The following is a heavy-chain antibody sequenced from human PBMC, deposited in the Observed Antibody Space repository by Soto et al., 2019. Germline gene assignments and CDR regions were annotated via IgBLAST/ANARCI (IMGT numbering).Heavy chain of an antibody. J-gene: IGHJ3*02. CDR1: GFTFSSYD. Sequence: GGSLRLSCAASGFTFSSYDMHWVRQATGKGLEWVSAIGTAGDTYYPGSVKGRFTISRENAKNSLYLQMNSLRAGDTAVYYCARAGGRGYSGYDDAFDIWGQGTMVTVSS. CDR2: IGTAGDT. CDR3: ARAGGRGYSGYDDAFDI. D-gene: IGHD5-12*01. V-gene: IGHV3-13*01.